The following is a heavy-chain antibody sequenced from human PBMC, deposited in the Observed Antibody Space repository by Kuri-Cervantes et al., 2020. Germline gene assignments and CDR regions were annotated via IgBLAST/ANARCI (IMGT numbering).Heavy chain of an antibody. CDR2: IYYSGST. V-gene: IGHV4-39*07. CDR3: ARGAGDFWSGHYYFDY. CDR1: GGSISSSSYY. Sequence: SETLSLTCTVSGGSISSSSYYWGWIRQPPGKGLEWIGSIYYSGSTNYNPSLKSRVTISVDKSKNQFSLKLSSVTAADTAVYYCARGAGDFWSGHYYFDYWGQGTLVTVSS. J-gene: IGHJ4*02. D-gene: IGHD3-3*01.